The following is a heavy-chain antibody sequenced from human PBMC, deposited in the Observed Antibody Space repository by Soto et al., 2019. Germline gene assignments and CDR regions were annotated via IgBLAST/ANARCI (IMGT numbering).Heavy chain of an antibody. D-gene: IGHD3-16*01. Sequence: GGSLRLSCAASGFTFSSYAMHWVRQAAGKGLEWVSYISSSAKTIYYADSVKGRFTISRDNAKSSLYLQMNSLRAEGAAVYYCARKRNSDTFSPSFYGMDVWGQGTTVTVSS. J-gene: IGHJ6*02. CDR3: ARKRNSDTFSPSFYGMDV. V-gene: IGHV3-48*03. CDR2: ISSSAKTI. CDR1: GFTFSSYA.